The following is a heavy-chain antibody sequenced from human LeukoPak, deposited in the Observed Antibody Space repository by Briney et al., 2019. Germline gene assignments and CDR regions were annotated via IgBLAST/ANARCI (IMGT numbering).Heavy chain of an antibody. V-gene: IGHV1-69*05. CDR3: ARGGYSYGYSFDY. CDR2: IIPIFGTA. CDR1: EGTFSSYA. J-gene: IGHJ4*02. D-gene: IGHD5-18*01. Sequence: SVKVSCKASEGTFSSYAISWVRQAPGQGLEWMGRIIPIFGTANYAQKFQGRVTITTDESTSTAYMELSSLRSEDTAVYYCARGGYSYGYSFDYWGQGTLVTVSS.